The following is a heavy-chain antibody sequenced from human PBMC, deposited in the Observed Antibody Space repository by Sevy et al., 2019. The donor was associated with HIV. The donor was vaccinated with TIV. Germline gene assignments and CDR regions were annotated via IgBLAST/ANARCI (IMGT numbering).Heavy chain of an antibody. CDR1: GFTFSNAW. CDR2: IKSKTDGGTT. D-gene: IGHD3-3*01. CDR3: TTDSIWSGYYFGGYYYYGMDV. V-gene: IGHV3-15*01. J-gene: IGHJ6*02. Sequence: GGSLRLSCAASGFTFSNAWMSWVRQAPGKGLEWVGRIKSKTDGGTTDYAAPVKGRFTISRDDSKNTLYLQMNSLKTEETAVYYCTTDSIWSGYYFGGYYYYGMDVWGQGTTVTVSS.